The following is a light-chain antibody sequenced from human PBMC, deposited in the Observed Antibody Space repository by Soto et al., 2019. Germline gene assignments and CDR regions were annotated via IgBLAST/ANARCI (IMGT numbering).Light chain of an antibody. V-gene: IGKV3-20*01. Sequence: EIVLTQSPGTLSLSPGERATLSCRASQSVSSSYLAWYQQKPGQAPRLLIYGASSRATGIPDRFSGSGSGTNLPLTISQPEPEDFAVYYCQQYGSSRTFGQGTKVEIK. CDR3: QQYGSSRT. J-gene: IGKJ1*01. CDR1: QSVSSSY. CDR2: GAS.